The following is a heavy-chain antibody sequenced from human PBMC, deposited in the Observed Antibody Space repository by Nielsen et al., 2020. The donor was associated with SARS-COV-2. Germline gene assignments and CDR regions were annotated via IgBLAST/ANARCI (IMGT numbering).Heavy chain of an antibody. D-gene: IGHD1-26*01. V-gene: IGHV4-59*04. J-gene: IGHJ4*02. CDR1: GGSISSYY. CDR2: IYYSGST. Sequence: SETLSLTCTVSGGSISSYYWSWIWQPPGKGLEWIGYIYYSGSTYYNPSLKSRVTISVDTSKNQFSLKLSSVTAADTAVYYCARHSEWELLIDYWGQGTLVTVSS. CDR3: ARHSEWELLIDY.